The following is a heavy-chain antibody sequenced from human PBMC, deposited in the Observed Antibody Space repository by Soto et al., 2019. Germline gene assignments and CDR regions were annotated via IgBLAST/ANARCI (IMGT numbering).Heavy chain of an antibody. CDR3: ARSQGSSTSLEIYYYYYYGMDV. Sequence: QVQLVQSGAEVKKPVSSVKVSCKASGGTFSSYAISWVRQAPGQGLEWMGGIIPISGTANYAQKFQGIFTINADESTSTAYMELSSMRSEDTAVYYCARSQGSSTSLEIYYYYYYGMDVWGHGTTVTVSS. CDR1: GGTFSSYA. J-gene: IGHJ6*02. V-gene: IGHV1-69*01. D-gene: IGHD2-2*01. CDR2: IIPISGTA.